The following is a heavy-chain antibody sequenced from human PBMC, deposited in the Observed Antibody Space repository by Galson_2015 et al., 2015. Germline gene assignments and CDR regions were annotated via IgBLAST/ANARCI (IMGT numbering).Heavy chain of an antibody. D-gene: IGHD3-3*01. CDR3: TTEGLRYYDFWSGYYIGSV. Sequence: SLRLSCAASGFTISNAWMSWVRQAPGKGLEWVGRIKSKTDGGTTDYAAPVKGRFTISRDDSKNTLYLQMNSLKTEDTAVYYCTTEGLRYYDFWSGYYIGSVWGQGTTVTVSS. J-gene: IGHJ6*02. V-gene: IGHV3-15*01. CDR1: GFTISNAW. CDR2: IKSKTDGGTT.